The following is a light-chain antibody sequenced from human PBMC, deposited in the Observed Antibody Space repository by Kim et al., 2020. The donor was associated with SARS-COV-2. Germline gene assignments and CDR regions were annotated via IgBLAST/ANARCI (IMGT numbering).Light chain of an antibody. V-gene: IGKV1-39*01. CDR1: QSISSY. Sequence: ASVGDRVTITCRASQSISSYLNWYQQKPGKAPKLLIYAASSLQSGVPSRFSGSGSGTDFTLTISSLQPEDFATYYCQQSYSTLPLTFGGGTKLEI. CDR2: AAS. J-gene: IGKJ4*01. CDR3: QQSYSTLPLT.